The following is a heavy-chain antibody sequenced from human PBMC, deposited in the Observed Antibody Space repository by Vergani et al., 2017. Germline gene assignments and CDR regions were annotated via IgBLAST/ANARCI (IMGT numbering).Heavy chain of an antibody. D-gene: IGHD6-19*01. J-gene: IGHJ4*02. Sequence: QEQLVQSGSELKKPGASVKVSCKASGSSFNNYAIHWLRQAPGQGLEWMGWINPTTGNPTYARAFTGRFVFSLDTSISPAYLQIGSLKAEDTAVYFCARAKRGRLAVGATDSWGQGTLLTVSS. V-gene: IGHV7-4-1*01. CDR3: ARAKRGRLAVGATDS. CDR1: GSSFNNYA. CDR2: INPTTGNP.